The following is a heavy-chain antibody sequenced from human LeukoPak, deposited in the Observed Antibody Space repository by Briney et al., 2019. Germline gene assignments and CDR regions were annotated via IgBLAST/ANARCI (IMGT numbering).Heavy chain of an antibody. CDR1: GFTLSSYA. Sequence: GGSLRLSCAASGFTLSSYAMTWVRQAPGKGLEWVSAISGSGGTTYYADSVKGRFTISRDNSKNTLSLQMNSLRVEDTAMYFCAKDIQLSTWGLGTMVTVSS. D-gene: IGHD5-24*01. V-gene: IGHV3-23*01. CDR2: ISGSGGTT. CDR3: AKDIQLST. J-gene: IGHJ3*01.